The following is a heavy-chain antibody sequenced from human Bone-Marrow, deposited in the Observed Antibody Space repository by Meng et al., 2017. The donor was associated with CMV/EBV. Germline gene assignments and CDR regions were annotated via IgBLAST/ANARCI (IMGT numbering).Heavy chain of an antibody. CDR3: ARDWLNAFDI. CDR2: IYSGGST. Sequence: GGSLRLSCAASGFTFSSYAMSWVRQAPGKGLEWVSVIYSGGSTYYADSVKGRFTISRDNSKNTLYLQMNSLRAEDTAVYYCARDWLNAFDIWGQGTMVTVSS. V-gene: IGHV3-53*01. CDR1: GFTFSSYA. J-gene: IGHJ3*02. D-gene: IGHD3-22*01.